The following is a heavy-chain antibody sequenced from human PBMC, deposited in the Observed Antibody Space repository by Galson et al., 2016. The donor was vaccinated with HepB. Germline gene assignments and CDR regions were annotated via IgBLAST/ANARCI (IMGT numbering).Heavy chain of an antibody. V-gene: IGHV1-46*03. CDR3: TRGDGFWAGWTY. Sequence: SVKVSCKASGYTFTTYNIHWVRLAPGQGLEWMGIINPSGGSPNYAQKFQGSVTLASDTSTSTVYMQLGSLRSDDTAVYYCTRGDGFWAGWTYWGQGTLVTVSS. CDR2: INPSGGSP. D-gene: IGHD3/OR15-3a*01. J-gene: IGHJ4*02. CDR1: GYTFTTYN.